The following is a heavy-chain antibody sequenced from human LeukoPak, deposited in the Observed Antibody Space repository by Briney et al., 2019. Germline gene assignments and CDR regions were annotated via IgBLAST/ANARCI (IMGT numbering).Heavy chain of an antibody. CDR2: IYTSGST. Sequence: SQTLSLTCTVSGGSISSGSYYWSWIRQPAGRGLEWIGRIYTSGSTNYSPSLKSRVTISVDTSKNQFSLKLSSVTAADTAVYYCARDSSYTSGSYYDDYFDSWSQGTLVTVSS. CDR1: GGSISSGSYY. J-gene: IGHJ4*02. V-gene: IGHV4-61*02. D-gene: IGHD3-10*01. CDR3: ARDSSYTSGSYYDDYFDS.